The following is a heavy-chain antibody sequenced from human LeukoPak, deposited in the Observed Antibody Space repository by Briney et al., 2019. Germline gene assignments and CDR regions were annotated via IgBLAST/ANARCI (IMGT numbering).Heavy chain of an antibody. CDR3: ARDNSVTIAGHHTLDY. CDR1: GFTFSSYG. CDR2: ISYDGSNK. J-gene: IGHJ4*02. D-gene: IGHD4-17*01. Sequence: GGSLRLSCAASGFTFSSYGMHWVRQAPGKGLEWVAVISYDGSNKYYADSVKGRFTISRDNSKNTLYLQMNSLRAEDTAVYYCARDNSVTIAGHHTLDYWGQGTLVTVSS. V-gene: IGHV3-30*03.